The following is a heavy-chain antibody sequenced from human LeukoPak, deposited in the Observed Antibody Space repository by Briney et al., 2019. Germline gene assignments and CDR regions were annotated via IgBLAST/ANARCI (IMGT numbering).Heavy chain of an antibody. V-gene: IGHV4-61*05. CDR3: ARGGWYSIS. Sequence: SETLSLTCTVSGGSISSSSYYWGWIRQPPGKGLEWIGYIYYSGSTNYNPSLKSRVTISVDTSKNQFSLKLSSVTAADTAVYYCARGGWYSISWGQGTLVTVSS. CDR2: IYYSGST. D-gene: IGHD6-19*01. J-gene: IGHJ5*02. CDR1: GGSISSSSYY.